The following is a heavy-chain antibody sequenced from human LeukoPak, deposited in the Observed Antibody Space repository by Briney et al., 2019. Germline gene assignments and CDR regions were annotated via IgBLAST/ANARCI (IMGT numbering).Heavy chain of an antibody. CDR2: INYSGST. V-gene: IGHV4-59*01. CDR1: GGSITNSY. J-gene: IGHJ3*02. Sequence: SETLSLTCTVSGGSITNSYWNWIRQSPGKGLEWIGYINYSGSTNYNPSLKSRVTISVDTSKNQFSLKLSSVTAADTAGYFCARDPLLKNDFDIWGQGTMVTVSS. CDR3: ARDPLLKNDFDI.